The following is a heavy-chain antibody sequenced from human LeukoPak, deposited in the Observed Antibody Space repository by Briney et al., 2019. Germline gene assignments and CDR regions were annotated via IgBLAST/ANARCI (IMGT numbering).Heavy chain of an antibody. V-gene: IGHV4-59*04. CDR2: IYYSGSI. D-gene: IGHD1-26*01. CDR3: ARVGPLQLDWFGP. J-gene: IGHJ5*02. Sequence: PGGSLRLSCAASGLTFSSYWVHWIRQSPEKGLEWIGNIYYSGSIYYNPSLKSRVTISVDTSRNQFSLKLIAVTASDTAVYYCARVGPLQLDWFGPWGQGILVTVSS. CDR1: GLTFSSYW.